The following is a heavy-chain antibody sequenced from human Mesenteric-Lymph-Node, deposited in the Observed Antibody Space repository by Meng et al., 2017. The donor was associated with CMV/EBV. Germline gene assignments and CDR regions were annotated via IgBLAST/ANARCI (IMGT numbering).Heavy chain of an antibody. V-gene: IGHV2-5*02. D-gene: IGHD3-10*02. CDR2: IYWDDDK. J-gene: IGHJ4*02. CDR3: ARLGSGIYSLDY. Sequence: TVSGFSLSISGVGVGWIRQPPGKALEWLALIYWDDDKRYSPSLKSRLTITKDTSKNQVVLTLTNMDPVDTATYYCARLGSGIYSLDYWGQGTLVTVSS. CDR1: GFSLSISGVG.